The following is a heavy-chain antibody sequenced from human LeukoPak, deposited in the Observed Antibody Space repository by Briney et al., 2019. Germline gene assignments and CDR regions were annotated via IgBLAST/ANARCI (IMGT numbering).Heavy chain of an antibody. Sequence: GRSLRLSCAASGFTSSRHAMHWVRQAPGKGLEWVAVISYDGSNKYYADSVKGRFTVSRDNSKSTLYLQMNSLRAEDTAVYYCARDEGWLRDFDYWGQGTLVTVSS. J-gene: IGHJ4*02. CDR2: ISYDGSNK. CDR3: ARDEGWLRDFDY. V-gene: IGHV3-30*04. D-gene: IGHD5-12*01. CDR1: GFTSSRHA.